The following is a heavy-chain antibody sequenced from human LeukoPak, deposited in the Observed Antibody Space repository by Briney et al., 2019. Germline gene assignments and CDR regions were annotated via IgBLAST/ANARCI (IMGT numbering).Heavy chain of an antibody. J-gene: IGHJ4*02. CDR2: IIPILGIA. V-gene: IGHV1-69*04. Sequence: GASVKVSCKASGGTFSSYAISWVRQAPGQGLEWMGRIIPILGIANYAQKFQGRVTITADKSTSTAYMELSSLRSEDTAVYFCAAGSGWYRFDYWGQGTLVTVSS. CDR1: GGTFSSYA. CDR3: AAGSGWYRFDY. D-gene: IGHD6-19*01.